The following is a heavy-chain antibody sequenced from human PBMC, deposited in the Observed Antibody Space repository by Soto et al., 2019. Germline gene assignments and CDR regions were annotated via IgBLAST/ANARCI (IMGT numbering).Heavy chain of an antibody. D-gene: IGHD2-15*01. Sequence: QVQLVESGGGVVQPRRSLRLSCAASGFTFSSYGMHWVRQAPGKGLEWVAVIWYDGSNKYYADSVKGRFTISRDNSKNTLYLQMNSLRAEDTAVYYCASEYCSGGRCYYYGMDVWGQGTTVTVSS. J-gene: IGHJ6*02. CDR1: GFTFSSYG. CDR3: ASEYCSGGRCYYYGMDV. V-gene: IGHV3-33*01. CDR2: IWYDGSNK.